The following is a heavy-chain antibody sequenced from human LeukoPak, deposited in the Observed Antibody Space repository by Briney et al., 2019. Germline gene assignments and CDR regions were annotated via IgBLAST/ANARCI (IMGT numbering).Heavy chain of an antibody. CDR1: GGSISSSSYY. CDR2: IYYSGST. D-gene: IGHD3-3*01. V-gene: IGHV4-39*02. CDR3: ARDPLCDFWSGYLCPLDY. Sequence: SETLSLTCTVSGGSISSSSYYWGWIRQPPGKGLEWIGSIYYSGSTYYNPSLKSRVTISVDTSKNQFSLKLSSVTAADTAVYYCARDPLCDFWSGYLCPLDYWGQGTLVTVSS. J-gene: IGHJ4*02.